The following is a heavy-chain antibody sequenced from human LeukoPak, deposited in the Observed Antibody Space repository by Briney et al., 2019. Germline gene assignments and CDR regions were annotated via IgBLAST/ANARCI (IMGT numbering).Heavy chain of an antibody. CDR1: GDSVSSNSAA. Sequence: SQTLSLTCALSGDSVSSNSAAWHWLRQSPSRGLEWLGRTYYRSKWHNDYAVSVKSRITIDPDTSKNQFSLQLKSVTPEDTAVYYCARTYGGNNDYWGQGTLVTVSS. CDR2: TYYRSKWHN. V-gene: IGHV6-1*01. D-gene: IGHD4-23*01. CDR3: ARTYGGNNDY. J-gene: IGHJ4*02.